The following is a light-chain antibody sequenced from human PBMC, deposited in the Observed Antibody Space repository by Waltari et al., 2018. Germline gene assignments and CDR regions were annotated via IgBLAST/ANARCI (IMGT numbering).Light chain of an antibody. CDR1: SGSVSSNSY. V-gene: IGLV8-61*01. J-gene: IGLJ3*02. CDR2: KGI. CDR3: SMYMGSGVWV. Sequence: QTVVTQEPSLSVSPGGTVTLTCALSSGSVSSNSYPTWVQQTPGQAARTLVYKGISRFSVVPDRFSGSILGNTAALTITGAQADDESDYYCSMYMGSGVWVFGGGTKLTVL.